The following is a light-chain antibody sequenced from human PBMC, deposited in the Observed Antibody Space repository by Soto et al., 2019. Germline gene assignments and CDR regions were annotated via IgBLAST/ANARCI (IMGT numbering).Light chain of an antibody. V-gene: IGKV3-15*01. CDR2: GAS. CDR1: QSVSIN. J-gene: IGKJ1*01. Sequence: EIVMTQSPATLSVSPGERATLSCRASQSVSINVSFYQQKPCHAPMLLIYGASTRATGIPARFSGSGSGTEFTLTISSLQSEDFAVYYCQQYNNWPRTFGQGTKVDIK. CDR3: QQYNNWPRT.